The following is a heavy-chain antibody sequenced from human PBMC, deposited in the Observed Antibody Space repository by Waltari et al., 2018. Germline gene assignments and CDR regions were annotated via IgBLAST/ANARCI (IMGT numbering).Heavy chain of an antibody. CDR3: ARDRDYGDYA. J-gene: IGHJ4*02. Sequence: EVQLVESGGGLVQPGGSLRLSCAASGFTVSSYWMSWVRQAPGKGLEWVANIKQDGSEKYYVDSVKGRFTISRDNAKNSLYLQMNSLRAEDTAVYYCARDRDYGDYAWGQGTLVTVSS. D-gene: IGHD4-17*01. CDR2: IKQDGSEK. CDR1: GFTVSSYW. V-gene: IGHV3-7*01.